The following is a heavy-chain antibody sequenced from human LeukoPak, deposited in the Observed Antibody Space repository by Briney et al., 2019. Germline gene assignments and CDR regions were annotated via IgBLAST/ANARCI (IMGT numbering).Heavy chain of an antibody. V-gene: IGHV3-21*01. Sequence: KPGGSLRLSCAASGFTFSSYSMNWVRQAPGKGLEWVSSISSSSSYIYYADSVKGRFTISRDNAKNSLYLQMNSLRAEDTAVYYCARDEGSEAAFDIWGQGTMVTVSS. D-gene: IGHD3-10*01. CDR2: ISSSSSYI. CDR3: ARDEGSEAAFDI. J-gene: IGHJ3*02. CDR1: GFTFSSYS.